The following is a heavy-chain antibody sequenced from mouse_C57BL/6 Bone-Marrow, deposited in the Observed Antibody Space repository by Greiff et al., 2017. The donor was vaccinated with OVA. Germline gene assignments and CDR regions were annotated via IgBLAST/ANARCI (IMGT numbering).Heavy chain of an antibody. CDR3: AKVSSYGYFDV. CDR2: INPGSGGT. D-gene: IGHD1-1*01. CDR1: GYAFTNYL. V-gene: IGHV1-54*01. J-gene: IGHJ1*03. Sequence: QVQLKESGAELVRPGTSVKVSCKASGYAFTNYLIEWVKQRPGQGLEWIGVINPGSGGTNYNEKFKGKATLTADKSSSTAYMQLSSLTSEDSAVYFCAKVSSYGYFDVWGTGTTVTVSS.